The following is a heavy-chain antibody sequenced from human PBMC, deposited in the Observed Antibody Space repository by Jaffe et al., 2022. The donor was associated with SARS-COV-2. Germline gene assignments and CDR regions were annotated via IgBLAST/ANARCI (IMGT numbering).Heavy chain of an antibody. CDR3: ARDRLSWVGGVLYYFDY. V-gene: IGHV1-69*01. D-gene: IGHD1-26*01. CDR2: IIPIFGTA. J-gene: IGHJ4*02. Sequence: QVQLVQSGAEVKKPGSSVKVSCKASGGTFSSYAISWVRQAPGQGLEWMGGIIPIFGTANYAQKFQGRVTITADESTSTAYMELSSLRSEDTAVYYCARDRLSWVGGVLYYFDYWGQGTLVTVSS. CDR1: GGTFSSYA.